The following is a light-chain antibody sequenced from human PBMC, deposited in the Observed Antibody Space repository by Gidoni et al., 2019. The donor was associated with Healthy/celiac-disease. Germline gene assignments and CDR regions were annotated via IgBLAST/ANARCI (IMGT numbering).Light chain of an antibody. CDR3: SSYTSSNTPLYV. Sequence: QSALTQPASVSGSPGQSITISRTGTSSDVGGYNYVSWYQQHPGKAPKLMIYDVSNRPSGVSNRFSGSKSGNTASLTISGLQAEDEADYYCSSYTSSNTPLYVFGTGTKVTVL. CDR2: DVS. CDR1: SSDVGGYNY. J-gene: IGLJ1*01. V-gene: IGLV2-14*01.